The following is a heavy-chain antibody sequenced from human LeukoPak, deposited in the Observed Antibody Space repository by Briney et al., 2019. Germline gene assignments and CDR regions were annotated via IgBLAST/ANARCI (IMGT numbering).Heavy chain of an antibody. V-gene: IGHV4-4*07. D-gene: IGHD1-26*01. CDR2: IYISGSP. Sequence: SETLSLTCTVSGGSISSYYWSWIRQPAGKGLEWIGRIYISGSPSYNPSLKSRVTISVDTSKNQFSLKLSSVTAAESAVYYCARSPRLRRYGYGPWELPVSYFDNWGQGTLVTVSS. CDR1: GGSISSYY. J-gene: IGHJ4*02. CDR3: ARSPRLRRYGYGPWELPVSYFDN.